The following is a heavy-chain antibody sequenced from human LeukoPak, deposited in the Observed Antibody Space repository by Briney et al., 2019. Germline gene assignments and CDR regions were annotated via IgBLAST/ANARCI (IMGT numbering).Heavy chain of an antibody. CDR3: ARVMVVAGNGGYFLY. J-gene: IGHJ1*01. D-gene: IGHD2-15*01. V-gene: IGHV1-69*01. CDR1: GGSLSIFA. Sequence: SVKVSCKASGGSLSIFALNGVRQTPGQGLEWMGGIIPIFGSTNYAQKFQVRGTITADESTNTAYMELNSLRSEDTGVYYCARVMVVAGNGGYFLYWGQGTLVTVSS. CDR2: IIPIFGST.